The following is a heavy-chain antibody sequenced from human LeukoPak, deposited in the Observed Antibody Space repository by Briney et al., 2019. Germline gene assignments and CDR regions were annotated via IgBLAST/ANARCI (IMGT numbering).Heavy chain of an antibody. CDR1: GGSIGSSSYY. CDR2: IYYSGST. CDR3: AREVHYGDGGNAFDI. V-gene: IGHV4-39*02. D-gene: IGHD4-17*01. J-gene: IGHJ3*02. Sequence: SETLSLTCTVSGGSIGSSSYYWGWIRQSPGKGLAWLGSIYYSGSTYYNPSLKSRVTISVDTSKNQFSLKLSSVTAADTAVYYCAREVHYGDGGNAFDIWGQGTMVTVSS.